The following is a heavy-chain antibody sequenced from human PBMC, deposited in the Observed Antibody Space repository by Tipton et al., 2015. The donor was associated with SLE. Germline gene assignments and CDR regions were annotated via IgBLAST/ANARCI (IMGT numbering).Heavy chain of an antibody. Sequence: TLSLTCAVSGYSISSGYYWAWFRQPPGKGLQWIGGVSFSGAGDYDPSLTRRISVSLDTSKRQLSLKLASLTAADTAAYYCVRHQSGTMESVWGQGTLVIVSS. CDR3: VRHQSGTMESV. D-gene: IGHD1-7*01. CDR1: GYSISSGYY. V-gene: IGHV4-38-2*01. CDR2: VSFSGAG. J-gene: IGHJ4*02.